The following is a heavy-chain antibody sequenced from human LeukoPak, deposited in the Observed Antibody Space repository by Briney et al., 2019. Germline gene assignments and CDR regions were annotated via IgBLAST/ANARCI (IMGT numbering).Heavy chain of an antibody. Sequence: PGGSLRLSCAASGFTFSSYSMNWVRQAPGKGLEWVTFIRSDGTKTHYADSVKGRFTISRDNSKNTLFLQIDNLRVDDTAVYYCAKGRGKDGQNLFDYWGQGTLITVSS. CDR3: AKGRGKDGQNLFDY. CDR2: IRSDGTKT. V-gene: IGHV3-30*02. D-gene: IGHD5-24*01. J-gene: IGHJ4*02. CDR1: GFTFSSYS.